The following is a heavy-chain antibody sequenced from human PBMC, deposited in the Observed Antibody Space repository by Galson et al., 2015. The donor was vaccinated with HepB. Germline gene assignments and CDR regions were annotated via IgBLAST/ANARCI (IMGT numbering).Heavy chain of an antibody. CDR3: AREGRDYDFWCGYYTNDYYYYYMDV. CDR2: INPSGGST. D-gene: IGHD3-3*01. Sequence: SVKVSCKASGYTFTSYYMHWVRQAPGQGLEWMGIINPSGGSTSYAQKFQGRVTMTRNTSISTAYMELSSLRSEDTAVYYCAREGRDYDFWCGYYTNDYYYYYMDVWGKGTTVTVSS. CDR1: GYTFTSYY. V-gene: IGHV1-46*01. J-gene: IGHJ6*03.